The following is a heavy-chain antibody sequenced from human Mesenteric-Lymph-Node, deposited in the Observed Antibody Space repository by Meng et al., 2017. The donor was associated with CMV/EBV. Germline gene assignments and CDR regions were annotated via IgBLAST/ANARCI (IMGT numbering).Heavy chain of an antibody. J-gene: IGHJ6*02. Sequence: ASVKVSCKASGYTFTGYYMHWVRQAPGQGLEWMGWINPNSGGTNYAQNFQGRVTMTRDTSISTAYMELSRLRSDDTAVYYCARESRYRGVVAAANPYYGVDVWGPGTTVTVSS. V-gene: IGHV1-2*02. CDR1: GYTFTGYY. D-gene: IGHD2-2*01. CDR2: INPNSGGT. CDR3: ARESRYRGVVAAANPYYGVDV.